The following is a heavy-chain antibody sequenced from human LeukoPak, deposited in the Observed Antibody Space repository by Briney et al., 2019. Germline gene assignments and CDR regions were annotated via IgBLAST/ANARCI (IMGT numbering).Heavy chain of an antibody. CDR1: GFTFTSYW. CDR3: ATDLG. J-gene: IGHJ4*02. Sequence: GGSLRLSCAASGFTFTSYWMHWVRQPPGKGLVWVSRVEHDGSRTAYADSVTGRFTISRDNARNMVYLQTNSLRAEDTAVYYCATDLGWGQGTLVTVSS. CDR2: VEHDGSRT. V-gene: IGHV3-74*01. D-gene: IGHD4-17*01.